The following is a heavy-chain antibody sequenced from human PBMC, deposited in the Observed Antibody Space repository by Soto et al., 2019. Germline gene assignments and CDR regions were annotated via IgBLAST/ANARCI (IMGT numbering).Heavy chain of an antibody. D-gene: IGHD5-12*01. Sequence: PGRSLRLSCAASGFTLSKYSMPLVRQAPGKGLEWVAVIWYDGSNKYDADSVKGRFTISRDNSKNTLYLQMNSLRAEDTAVYYCARDFGYDLSWFDPWGQGTLVTVSS. CDR1: GFTLSKYS. CDR3: ARDFGYDLSWFDP. CDR2: IWYDGSNK. V-gene: IGHV3-33*08. J-gene: IGHJ5*02.